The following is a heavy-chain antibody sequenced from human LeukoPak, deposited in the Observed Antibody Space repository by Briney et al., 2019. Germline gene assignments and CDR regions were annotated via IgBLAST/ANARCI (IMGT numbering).Heavy chain of an antibody. V-gene: IGHV3-30*02. J-gene: IGHJ4*02. D-gene: IGHD1-26*01. CDR2: IHSDGSNK. CDR1: GFTFSSYA. Sequence: GGSLRLSCAASGFTFSSYAMHWVRQAPGKGLEWVAFIHSDGSNKHYADSVKGRFTVSRDNAKNTLYLQLNSLRAEDTAVYYCARGLQEWERRRDYWGQGTLVTVSS. CDR3: ARGLQEWERRRDY.